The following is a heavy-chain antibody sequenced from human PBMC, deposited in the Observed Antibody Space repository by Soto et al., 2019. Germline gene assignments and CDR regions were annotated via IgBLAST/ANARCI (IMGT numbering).Heavy chain of an antibody. Sequence: EVQLLESGGGLVQPGGSLRLSCAASGFTFSSYAMSWVRQAPGQGLEWVSAISGSGGSTYYADSVKGRFTISRDNSKNTLYLQMNSLSAEDTAVYYCAKYEFLTGHNDYFDYGGQGTLVTVCS. CDR3: AKYEFLTGHNDYFDY. CDR2: ISGSGGST. V-gene: IGHV3-23*01. D-gene: IGHD3-9*01. CDR1: GFTFSSYA. J-gene: IGHJ4*02.